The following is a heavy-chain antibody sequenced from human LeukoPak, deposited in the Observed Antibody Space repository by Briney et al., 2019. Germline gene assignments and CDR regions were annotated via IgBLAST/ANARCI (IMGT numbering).Heavy chain of an antibody. CDR2: IRSKAYGGTT. CDR3: TRENLELRLGYYYYYMDV. J-gene: IGHJ6*03. V-gene: IGHV3-49*03. D-gene: IGHD1-7*01. CDR1: GFTFGDYA. Sequence: GGSLRLSCTASGFTFGDYAMSWFRQAPGKGLEWVGFIRSKAYGGTTEYAASVEGRFTISRDDSKSIAYLQMNSLKTEDTAVYYCTRENLELRLGYYYYYMDVWGKGTTVTVSS.